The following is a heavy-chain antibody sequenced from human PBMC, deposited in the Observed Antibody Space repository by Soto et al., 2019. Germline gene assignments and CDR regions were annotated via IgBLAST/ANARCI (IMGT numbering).Heavy chain of an antibody. CDR2: INPNSGGT. V-gene: IGHV1-2*04. D-gene: IGHD2-15*01. Sequence: GASVKVSCKASGYTFTGYYMHWVRQAPGQGLEWMGWINPNSGGTNYAQKFQGWVTMTRDTSISTAYMELSRLRSDDTAVYYCARDCSGGRNQDAFDIWGQGTMVTVSS. CDR1: GYTFTGYY. CDR3: ARDCSGGRNQDAFDI. J-gene: IGHJ3*02.